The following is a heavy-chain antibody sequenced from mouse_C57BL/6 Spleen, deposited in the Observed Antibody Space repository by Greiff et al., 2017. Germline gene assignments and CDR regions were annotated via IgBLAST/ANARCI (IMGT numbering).Heavy chain of an antibody. CDR2: ISSGSSTI. D-gene: IGHD4-1*01. CDR3: ARGDFLTGAWFAY. V-gene: IGHV5-17*01. CDR1: GFTFSDYG. J-gene: IGHJ3*01. Sequence: EVQLMESGGGLVKPGGSLKLSCAASGFTFSDYGMHWVRQAPEKGLEWVAYISSGSSTIYYADTVKGRFTISRDNAKNTLFLQMTSLRSEDTAMYYCARGDFLTGAWFAYWGQGTLVTVSA.